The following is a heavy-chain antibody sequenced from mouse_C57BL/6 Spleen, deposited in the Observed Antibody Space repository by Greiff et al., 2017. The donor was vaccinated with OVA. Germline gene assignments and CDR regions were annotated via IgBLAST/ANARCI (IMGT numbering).Heavy chain of an antibody. V-gene: IGHV5-4*01. D-gene: IGHD4-1*01. CDR2: ISDGGSYT. CDR3: ARVELGFDY. Sequence: DVQLVESGGGLVKPGGSLKLSCAASGFTFSSYAMSWVRQTPEKRLEWVATISDGGSYTYYPGNVKGRFTISRDNAKNNLYLQMSHLKSEDTAVYYCARVELGFDYWGQGTTLTVSS. J-gene: IGHJ2*01. CDR1: GFTFSSYA.